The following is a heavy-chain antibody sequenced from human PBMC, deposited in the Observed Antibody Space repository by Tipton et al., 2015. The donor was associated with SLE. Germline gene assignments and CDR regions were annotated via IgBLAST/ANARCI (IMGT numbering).Heavy chain of an antibody. Sequence: TLSLTCTVSGGSISSSSYYWGWIRQPPGKGLGWIGSIYYSGSTYYNPSLKSRVTISVDTSKNQFSLKLSSVTAADTAVYYCARDMIGGAFDIWGQGTMVTVSS. V-gene: IGHV4-39*07. J-gene: IGHJ3*02. CDR1: GGSISSSSYY. D-gene: IGHD3-22*01. CDR2: IYYSGST. CDR3: ARDMIGGAFDI.